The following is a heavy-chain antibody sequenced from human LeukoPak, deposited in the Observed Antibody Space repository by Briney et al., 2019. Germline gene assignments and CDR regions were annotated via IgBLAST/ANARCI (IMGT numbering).Heavy chain of an antibody. J-gene: IGHJ4*02. CDR1: GFAFSRSG. D-gene: IGHD6-13*01. V-gene: IGHV3-33*01. Sequence: GGSLRLSCAASGFAFSRSGLLCVRQAPGKGLEWVAVTSSDGSNKYYTDSVKGRFTISRDNAKSTVHVQINYLTDEDTALYYCATVGEQQLPTVWGQGTLVTVSS. CDR3: ATVGEQQLPTV. CDR2: TSSDGSNK.